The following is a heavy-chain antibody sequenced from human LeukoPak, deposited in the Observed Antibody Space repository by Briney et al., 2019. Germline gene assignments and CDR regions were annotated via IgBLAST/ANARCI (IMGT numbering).Heavy chain of an antibody. J-gene: IGHJ4*02. Sequence: PSETLSLTCTVSGGSISSGDYYWSWIRQPPGKGLEWIGYISYSGSTNYNPSLKSRVTISVDTSKNQFSLKLSSVTAADTAVYYCARETHFRPGDYWGQGTLVTVSS. CDR2: ISYSGST. D-gene: IGHD1-14*01. CDR3: ARETHFRPGDY. V-gene: IGHV4-30-4*01. CDR1: GGSISSGDYY.